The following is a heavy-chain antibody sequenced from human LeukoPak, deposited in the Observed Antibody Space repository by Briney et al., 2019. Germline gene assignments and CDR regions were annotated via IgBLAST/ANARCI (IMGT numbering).Heavy chain of an antibody. J-gene: IGHJ6*03. CDR2: LDPEDYDP. D-gene: IGHD3-10*01. Sequence: ASVKVSCKVSGYTLTELSMHWVRQAPGKGLEWMGGLDPEDYDPIYAQNFQDRLTMTEDRSTDTFYMELSSLRSEDTALYFCATGRGDYYYFMDVWGKGTTVTVSS. CDR1: GYTLTELS. CDR3: ATGRGDYYYFMDV. V-gene: IGHV1-24*01.